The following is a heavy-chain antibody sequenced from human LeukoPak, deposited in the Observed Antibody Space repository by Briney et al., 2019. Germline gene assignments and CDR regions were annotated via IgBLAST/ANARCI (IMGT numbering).Heavy chain of an antibody. D-gene: IGHD5-24*01. CDR1: GFTFRYYA. J-gene: IGHJ6*02. V-gene: IGHV3-30*01. CDR2: ISFEGKNK. CDR3: AREKATITNFYGMDV. Sequence: GGSLRLSCAASGFTFRYYAMHWVRQTPGKGLEWVALISFEGKNKLYADSVKGRYTISRDNSKNTLYLQMNSLRAEDTALYYCAREKATITNFYGMDVWGQGTTVTVSS.